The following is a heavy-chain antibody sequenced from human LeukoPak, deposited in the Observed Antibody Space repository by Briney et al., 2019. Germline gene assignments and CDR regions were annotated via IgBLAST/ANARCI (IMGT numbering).Heavy chain of an antibody. CDR2: IYYSGST. CDR3: ARGTVTTEN. CDR1: GGSISSYY. V-gene: IGHV4-59*01. J-gene: IGHJ4*02. D-gene: IGHD4-17*01. Sequence: SETLSLTCTVSGGSISSYYWSWIRQPPGKGLEWIGYIYYSGSTNYNPSLKSRVTISVDTSKNQFSLKLSAVTAADTAVYYCARGTVTTENWGQGTLVTVSS.